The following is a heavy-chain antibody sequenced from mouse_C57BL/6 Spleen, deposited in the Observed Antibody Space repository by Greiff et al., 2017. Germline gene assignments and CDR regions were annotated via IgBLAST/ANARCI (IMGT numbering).Heavy chain of an antibody. J-gene: IGHJ2*01. CDR2: ISGGGGNT. V-gene: IGHV5-9*01. CDR1: GFTFSSYT. CDR3: ASLYDGYQWGYFDD. Sequence: EVKLMESGGGLVKPGGSLKLSCAASGFTFSSYTMSWVRQTPEKRLEWVATISGGGGNTYYPDSVKGRFTISRDNAKNTLYLQMSSLRSEDTALYYCASLYDGYQWGYFDDWGQGTTLTVSS. D-gene: IGHD2-3*01.